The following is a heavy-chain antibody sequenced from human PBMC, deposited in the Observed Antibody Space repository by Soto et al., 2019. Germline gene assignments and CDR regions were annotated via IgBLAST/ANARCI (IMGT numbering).Heavy chain of an antibody. V-gene: IGHV3-30*03. Sequence: QVQLVESGGGVVQPGRSLRLSCAASGFTFSSYGMHWVRQAPGKGLEWISLISHDGSNRYYADSVKGRFTISRDNSNNTLFLQLNSLRPEDTAMYYCFGNLFWRGYWGQGVLVTVSS. D-gene: IGHD3-16*01. CDR1: GFTFSSYG. CDR3: FGNLFWRGY. J-gene: IGHJ4*02. CDR2: ISHDGSNR.